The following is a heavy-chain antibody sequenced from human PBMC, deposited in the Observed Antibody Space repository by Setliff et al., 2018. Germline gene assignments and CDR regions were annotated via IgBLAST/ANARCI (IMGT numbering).Heavy chain of an antibody. V-gene: IGHV4-30-2*05. CDR3: AGWFGELYGFDP. Sequence: SETLSLTCAVSGGSISSGGYSWSWIRQPPGKGLEWIGYIYHSGSTYYNPSLKSRVTISVDTSKNQFSLKLSSVTAADTAVYYCAGWFGELYGFDPWGQGTLVTVSS. CDR2: IYHSGST. J-gene: IGHJ5*02. D-gene: IGHD3-10*01. CDR1: GGSISSGGYS.